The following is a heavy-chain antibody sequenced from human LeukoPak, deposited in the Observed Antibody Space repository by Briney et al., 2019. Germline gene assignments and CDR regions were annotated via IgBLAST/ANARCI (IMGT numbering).Heavy chain of an antibody. Sequence: PGGSLRLSCAASGFTFSNYAMSWVCQGPGKGLEWVSAISGSGTSTYYADSMKSRFTISRDNFKNTLYLEMNSLRAEDTAVYYCAKGGPYYYDSSGYYYFDSWGQGTLVTVSS. CDR2: ISGSGTST. J-gene: IGHJ4*02. CDR1: GFTFSNYA. V-gene: IGHV3-23*01. CDR3: AKGGPYYYDSSGYYYFDS. D-gene: IGHD3-22*01.